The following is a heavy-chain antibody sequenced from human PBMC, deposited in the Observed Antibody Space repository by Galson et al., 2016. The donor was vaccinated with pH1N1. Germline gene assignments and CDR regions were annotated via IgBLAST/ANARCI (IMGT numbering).Heavy chain of an antibody. V-gene: IGHV1-46*01. CDR2: INPSGGST. D-gene: IGHD3-9*01. J-gene: IGHJ6*02. CDR1: GYTFTSYF. CDR3: AREVSPDYDNLESMDV. Sequence: SVKVSCKASGYTFTSYFIHWVRQAPGQGLEWMGIINPSGGSTTYAQQFQGRVTMTRDTSTSTVYMELSSLRYDDTADYYCAREVSPDYDNLESMDVWGRGTTVIVSS.